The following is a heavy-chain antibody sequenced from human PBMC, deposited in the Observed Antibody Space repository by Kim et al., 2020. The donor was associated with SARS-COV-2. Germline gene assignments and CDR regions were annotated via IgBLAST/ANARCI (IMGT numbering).Heavy chain of an antibody. CDR3: ARDQAGGYYYYYGMDV. D-gene: IGHD3-10*01. CDR1: GYTFTSYY. V-gene: IGHV1-46*01. CDR2: INPSGGST. Sequence: ASVKVSCKASGYTFTSYYMHWVRQAPGQGLEWMGIINPSGGSTSYAQKFQGIVTMTRDTSTSTVYMELSSLRSEDTAVYYCARDQAGGYYYYYGMDVWGQGTTVTVSS. J-gene: IGHJ6*02.